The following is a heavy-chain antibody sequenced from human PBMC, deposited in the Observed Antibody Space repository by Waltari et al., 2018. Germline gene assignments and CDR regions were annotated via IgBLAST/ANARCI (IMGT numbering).Heavy chain of an antibody. Sequence: EVQLVESGGGLIQPGRSLCLSCDVSGVTVNTINPNFHMHWVRQAPGKGLEWVAMVYSDGRPSYADSVRGRFTVSRDNSKNTIYVEMINLRVEDTAVYYCARVLRGVEGAFDIWGQGTTVTVSS. CDR1: GVTVNTINPNFH. CDR3: ARVLRGVEGAFDI. D-gene: IGHD1-1*01. V-gene: IGHV3-53*01. CDR2: VYSDGRP. J-gene: IGHJ3*02.